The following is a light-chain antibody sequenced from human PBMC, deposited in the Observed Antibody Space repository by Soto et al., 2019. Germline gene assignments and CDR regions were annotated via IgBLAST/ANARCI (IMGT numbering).Light chain of an antibody. CDR2: AAS. CDR3: LQSYSTPLT. J-gene: IGKJ4*01. V-gene: IGKV1-39*01. Sequence: DIQMTESPASLSTFLLDRVTITCRASQSISSYLSWHQQKPGKALKLLVYAASSLQVGVPSRFSGSGSGTDFTLTISSLQPEDFATYYCLQSYSTPLTFGGGTKVDIK. CDR1: QSISSY.